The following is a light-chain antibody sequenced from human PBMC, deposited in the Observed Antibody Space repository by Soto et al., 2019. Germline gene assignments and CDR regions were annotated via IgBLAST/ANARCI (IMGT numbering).Light chain of an antibody. CDR3: QSYDNSLTGWV. Sequence: QSVLTQPPSVSGAPGQRVTISCSGSSSNIGAGYDVHWYQQLPGTAPKLLIYGNSNRPSGVPDRFSGSKSGTSASLDITGLQAEDEADYYCQSYDNSLTGWVFGGGTKLTVL. CDR1: SSNIGAGYD. J-gene: IGLJ3*02. V-gene: IGLV1-40*01. CDR2: GNS.